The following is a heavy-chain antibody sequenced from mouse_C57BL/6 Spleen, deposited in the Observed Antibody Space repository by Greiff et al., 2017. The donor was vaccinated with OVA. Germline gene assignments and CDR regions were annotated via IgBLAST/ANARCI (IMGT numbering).Heavy chain of an antibody. D-gene: IGHD3-2*02. J-gene: IGHJ4*01. CDR1: GYTFTSYW. Sequence: QVQLQQPGAELVKPGASVKLSCKASGYTFTSYWMQWVKQRPGQGLEWIGEIDPSDSYTNYNQKFKGKATLTVDTSSSTAYMQLSSLTSEDSAVYYRGNWGQLRPYAMDYWGQGTSVTVSS. V-gene: IGHV1-50*01. CDR2: IDPSDSYT. CDR3: GNWGQLRPYAMDY.